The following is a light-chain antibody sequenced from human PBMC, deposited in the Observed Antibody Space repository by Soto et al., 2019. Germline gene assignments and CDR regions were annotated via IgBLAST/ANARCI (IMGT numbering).Light chain of an antibody. Sequence: QSALTQPPSASGSPGQSVTISCTGTSSDVGGYDYVSWYQQHPGKAPILIIFEVTKRPSGVPDRFSASKSGNTASLTVSGLQADDEADYYCSSYAGSNWVFGGGTKVTVL. J-gene: IGLJ3*02. CDR1: SSDVGGYDY. CDR2: EVT. CDR3: SSYAGSNWV. V-gene: IGLV2-8*01.